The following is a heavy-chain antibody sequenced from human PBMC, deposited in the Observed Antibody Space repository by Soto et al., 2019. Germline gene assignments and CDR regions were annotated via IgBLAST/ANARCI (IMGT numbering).Heavy chain of an antibody. Sequence: QVQLLESGPGLVKPSHTLSLTCSVSGDSISNLDYFWAWIRQPPGQALEYIGYIYKSATTYYNPSFESRVAISVDTSKSQFSLNVTSVTAADTAVYFCARGRYCLTGRCFPNWFDSWGQGALVTVSS. J-gene: IGHJ5*01. D-gene: IGHD7-27*01. CDR1: GDSISNLDYF. CDR2: IYKSATT. V-gene: IGHV4-30-4*01. CDR3: ARGRYCLTGRCFPNWFDS.